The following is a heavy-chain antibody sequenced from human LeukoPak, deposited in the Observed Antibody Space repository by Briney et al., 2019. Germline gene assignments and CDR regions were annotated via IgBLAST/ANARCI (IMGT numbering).Heavy chain of an antibody. D-gene: IGHD3-22*01. CDR1: GFTFSSYS. Sequence: GGSLRLSCAASGFTFSSYSMNWVRQAPGKGLEWVSSISSSSSYIYYADSVKGRFTISRDNAKNSLYLQMNSLRAEDTAVYYCARVGGITMIVVLIGDAFDIWGKGTMVTVSS. J-gene: IGHJ3*02. CDR2: ISSSSSYI. V-gene: IGHV3-21*01. CDR3: ARVGGITMIVVLIGDAFDI.